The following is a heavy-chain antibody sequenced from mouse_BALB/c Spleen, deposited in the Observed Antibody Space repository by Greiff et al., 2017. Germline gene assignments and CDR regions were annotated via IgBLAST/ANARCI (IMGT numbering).Heavy chain of an antibody. CDR1: GYTFTSYT. CDR2: INPSSGYT. Sequence: VQLVESGAELARPGASVKMSCKASGYTFTSYTMHWVKQRPGQGLEWIGYINPSSGYTNYNQKFKDKATLTADKSSSTAYMQLSSLTSEDSAVYYCARVYGSSSYFDYWGQGTTLTVSS. J-gene: IGHJ2*01. V-gene: IGHV1-4*01. CDR3: ARVYGSSSYFDY. D-gene: IGHD1-1*01.